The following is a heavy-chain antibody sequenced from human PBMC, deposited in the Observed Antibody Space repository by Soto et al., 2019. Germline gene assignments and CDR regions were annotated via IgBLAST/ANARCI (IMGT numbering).Heavy chain of an antibody. CDR3: ATMYCISGNCYVVY. CDR1: SESFSGHY. CDR2: VNQRGAT. V-gene: IGHV4-34*01. Sequence: QVQLQQWGAGLLKPSETLSLTCAVYSESFSGHYWSWIRQPPGMGLEWIGEVNQRGATNYNPSLKSRLAISVDKPKKQFSLSLNSVTAADTAVYYCATMYCISGNCYVVYWGQGTLVTVSS. D-gene: IGHD2-2*01. J-gene: IGHJ4*02.